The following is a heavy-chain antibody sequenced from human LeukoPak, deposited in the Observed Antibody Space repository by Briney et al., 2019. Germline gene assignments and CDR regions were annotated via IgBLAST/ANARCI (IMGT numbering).Heavy chain of an antibody. V-gene: IGHV4-61*02. D-gene: IGHD3-10*01. CDR3: ARHYYGSENYYFDF. J-gene: IGHJ4*02. CDR1: GGSINSGSYY. CDR2: IHSSGTT. Sequence: TSETLSLTCTVSGGSINSGSYYWSWIRQPAGKGLEWIGRIHSSGTTNYKSSLKSRVTILVDTPRNQFSLKLTSVTAADTAVYYCARHYYGSENYYFDFWGQGTPVTVSS.